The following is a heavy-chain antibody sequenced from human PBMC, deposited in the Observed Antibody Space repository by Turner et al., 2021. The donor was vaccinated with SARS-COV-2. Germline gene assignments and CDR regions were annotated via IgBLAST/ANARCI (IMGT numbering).Heavy chain of an antibody. Sequence: QLQLQESGPGLVKPSETLSLTCTVSGASISSNYWAWIRQPPGKRLEWIGYIYYRGSTNYNPSLKSRVTISVDTSKNQFSLKLTSVTAADTAVYFCARELPNNWFDPWGQGTLVTVSS. CDR2: IYYRGST. V-gene: IGHV4-59*01. CDR3: ARELPNNWFDP. J-gene: IGHJ5*02. CDR1: GASISSNY.